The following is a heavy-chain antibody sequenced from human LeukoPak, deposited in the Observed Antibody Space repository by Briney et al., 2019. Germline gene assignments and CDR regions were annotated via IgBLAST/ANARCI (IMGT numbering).Heavy chain of an antibody. V-gene: IGHV1-2*02. J-gene: IGHJ4*02. CDR2: INPNSGGT. CDR3: ASSKQWEPPDGY. Sequence: VASVTVSCKASGYTFTGYYMHWVRQAPGQGLEWMGWINPNSGGTNYAQKFQGRVTMTRDTSISTAYMELSRLRSDDTAVYYCASSKQWEPPDGYWGQGTLVTVSS. D-gene: IGHD1-26*01. CDR1: GYTFTGYY.